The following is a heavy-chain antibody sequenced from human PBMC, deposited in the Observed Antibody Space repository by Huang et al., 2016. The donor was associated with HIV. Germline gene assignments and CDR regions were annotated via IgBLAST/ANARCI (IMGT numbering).Heavy chain of an antibody. V-gene: IGHV1-69*13. D-gene: IGHD1-26*01. CDR2: TIPIFGEP. CDR1: GDTFRKYA. CDR3: ARGLWDSTWDGTDWLLRHFDS. J-gene: IGHJ4*02. Sequence: QVQLVQSGAEVKKPGSSLRVSCRASGDTFRKYAISWVRQAPGQGLEWLGVTIPIFGEPKYAQKFRGRITITAQESTSTIYVELVRLTFQDTAIYYCARGLWDSTWDGTDWLLRHFDSWGLGTLVTISS.